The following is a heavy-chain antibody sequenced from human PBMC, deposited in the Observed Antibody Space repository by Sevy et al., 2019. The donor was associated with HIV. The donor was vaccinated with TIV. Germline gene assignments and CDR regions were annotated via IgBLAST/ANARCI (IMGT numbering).Heavy chain of an antibody. V-gene: IGHV3-30*02. D-gene: IGHD3-16*01. CDR2: IQYDGSNK. CDR3: XXXXXXEGGDH. J-gene: IGHJ4*02. CDR1: GFSFSSYG. Sequence: GGSLRLSCAASGFSFSSYGMHWVRQAPGKGLEWMSYIQYDGSNKDYADSVKGRFTISRDNSKNTLYLQMNSLRVEDXXXXXXXXXXXXEGGDHWGQGTLVTVSS.